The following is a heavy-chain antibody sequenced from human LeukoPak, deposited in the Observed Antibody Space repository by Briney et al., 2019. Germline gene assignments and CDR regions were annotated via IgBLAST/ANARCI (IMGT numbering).Heavy chain of an antibody. CDR2: INPNSGGT. V-gene: IGHV1-2*02. J-gene: IGHJ3*02. CDR3: ARDYRYDSSGSAPNI. Sequence: ASVKVSCKASGYTFTGYYMHWVRQAPGQGLEWMGWINPNSGGTNYAQKFQGRVTMTRDTSISTAYMELSRLRSDDTAVYYCARDYRYDSSGSAPNIWGQGTMVTVSS. D-gene: IGHD3-22*01. CDR1: GYTFTGYY.